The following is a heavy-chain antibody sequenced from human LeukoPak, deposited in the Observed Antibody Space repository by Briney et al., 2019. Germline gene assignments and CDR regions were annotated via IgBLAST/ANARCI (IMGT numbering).Heavy chain of an antibody. CDR2: IYYSGST. J-gene: IGHJ4*02. V-gene: IGHV4-34*01. D-gene: IGHD2-15*01. CDR3: ARRIGYCSGGSCPRIFDY. Sequence: SETLSLTCAVYGGSFSGYYWSWIRQPPGKGLEWIGSIYYSGSTYYSSSFKSRVTISVDTSKNQFSLKLSSVTAADTAVYYCARRIGYCSGGSCPRIFDYWGQGALVTVSS. CDR1: GGSFSGYY.